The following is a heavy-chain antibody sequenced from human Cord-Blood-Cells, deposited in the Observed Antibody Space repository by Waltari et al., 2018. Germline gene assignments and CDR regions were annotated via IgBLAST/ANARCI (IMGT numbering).Heavy chain of an antibody. J-gene: IGHJ6*02. Sequence: QVQLVQSGAEVKKPGASVKVSCTAPGYTSTAYSMHWVRQAPGQGLEWMGWINPNSGGTNYAQKFQGRVTMTRDTSISTAYMELSRLRSDDTAVYYCVRVVRGPYYYYGMDVWGQGTTVTVSS. CDR2: INPNSGGT. D-gene: IGHD3-10*01. CDR1: GYTSTAYS. V-gene: IGHV1-2*02. CDR3: VRVVRGPYYYYGMDV.